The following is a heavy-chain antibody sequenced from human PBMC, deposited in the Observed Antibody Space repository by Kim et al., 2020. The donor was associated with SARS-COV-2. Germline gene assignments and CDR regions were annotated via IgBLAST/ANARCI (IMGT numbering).Heavy chain of an antibody. J-gene: IGHJ6*02. CDR1: GFTFSNYA. CDR2: ISGSGDST. Sequence: GGSLRLSCAASGFTFSNYAMSWVRQAPGKGLEWVSAISGSGDSTYYADSVKGRFTISRDNSKNTLYLQMNSLRAEDTAVYYCAKVGYYINYGFRYYYYGMDVWGQGTTVTVSS. V-gene: IGHV3-23*01. D-gene: IGHD4-4*01. CDR3: AKVGYYINYGFRYYYYGMDV.